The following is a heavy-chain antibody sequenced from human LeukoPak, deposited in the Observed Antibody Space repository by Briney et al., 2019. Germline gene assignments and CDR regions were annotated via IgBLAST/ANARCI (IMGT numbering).Heavy chain of an antibody. CDR3: ATSRWAGNHYFDY. D-gene: IGHD6-19*01. J-gene: IGHJ4*02. V-gene: IGHV3-23*01. Sequence: PGGSLRLSCVASGFTFSSYAMSWVRQAPGKGLEWVSTSADHTYYADSVKGRFTISRDTSQNTLFLQMDSLRDADTAIYYCATSRWAGNHYFDYWGQGTLVTVSS. CDR2: SADHT. CDR1: GFTFSSYA.